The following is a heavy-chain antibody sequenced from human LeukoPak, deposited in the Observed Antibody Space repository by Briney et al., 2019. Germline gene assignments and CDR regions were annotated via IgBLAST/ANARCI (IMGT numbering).Heavy chain of an antibody. Sequence: SVKVSCKASGGTFISYAISWVRQAPGQGLEWMGGIIPISGTANYAQKFQGRVTITADESTSTAYMELSSLRSEDTAVYYCARGPITTRSHFDYWGQGTLVTVSS. V-gene: IGHV1-69*13. CDR2: IIPISGTA. J-gene: IGHJ4*02. CDR1: GGTFISYA. CDR3: ARGPITTRSHFDY. D-gene: IGHD3-22*01.